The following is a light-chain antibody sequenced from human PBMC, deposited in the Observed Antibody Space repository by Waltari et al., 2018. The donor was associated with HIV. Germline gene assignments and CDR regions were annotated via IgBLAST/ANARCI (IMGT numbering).Light chain of an antibody. CDR1: NSNIGPNY. CDR2: AAN. CDR3: GAWDTSLSAYV. V-gene: IGLV1-51*01. J-gene: IGLJ1*01. Sequence: QSVLTQPPSESAAPGQRLTISCSGNNSNIGPNYVSWYHQLPGTAPQLLIFAANKRPPGTPGRFSGSKSGTSATLGITGLQTGDEADYYCGAWDTSLSAYVFGSGTRVTV.